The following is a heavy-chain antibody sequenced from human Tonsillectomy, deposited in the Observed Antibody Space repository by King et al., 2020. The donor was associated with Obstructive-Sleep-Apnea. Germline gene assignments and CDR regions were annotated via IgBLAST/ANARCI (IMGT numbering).Heavy chain of an antibody. CDR2: INPSDGSI. CDR3: ASVLRYFDWLSTTHYGMDV. D-gene: IGHD3-9*01. Sequence: QLVQSGVEVKKPGASVKVSCKASGYSFSNYYMHWVRQVPGQGLEWMGVINPSDGSISYAQKFQGRVTMTRDTSTSTVYMELSSLRSEDTALDYCASVLRYFDWLSTTHYGMDVWGQGTTVSVSS. CDR1: GYSFSNYY. V-gene: IGHV1-46*01. J-gene: IGHJ6*02.